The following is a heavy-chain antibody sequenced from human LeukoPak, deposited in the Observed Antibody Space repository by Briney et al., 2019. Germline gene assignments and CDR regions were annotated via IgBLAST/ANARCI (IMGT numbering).Heavy chain of an antibody. D-gene: IGHD5-12*01. Sequence: SETLSLTCAVSSGSIFRSNWWSWVRQPPGKGLEWIGQIFHSGSTSYSPSLKSRVSMSVDTSKNQFSLKLSSVTAADTAVYYCARGLNIVATITTLLWFDPWGQGTLVTVSS. CDR2: IFHSGST. CDR1: SGSIFRSNW. CDR3: ARGLNIVATITTLLWFDP. V-gene: IGHV4-4*02. J-gene: IGHJ5*02.